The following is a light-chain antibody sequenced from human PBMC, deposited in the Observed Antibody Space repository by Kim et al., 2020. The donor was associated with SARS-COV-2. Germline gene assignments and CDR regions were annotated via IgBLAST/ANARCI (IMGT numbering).Light chain of an antibody. Sequence: EKVMTQSPATLSVSPGERATLSCRASQSVGSNLAWYQQQPGQAPPRLIYGASTRATGIPARFSGSGSGTEFTLTISSLQSEDFALYYCQQYNNWPLTFGGGTKVDIK. CDR3: QQYNNWPLT. V-gene: IGKV3D-15*01. CDR2: GAS. J-gene: IGKJ4*01. CDR1: QSVGSN.